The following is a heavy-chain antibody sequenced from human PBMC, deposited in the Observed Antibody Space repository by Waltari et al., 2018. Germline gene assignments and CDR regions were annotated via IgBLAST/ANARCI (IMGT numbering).Heavy chain of an antibody. Sequence: EVQLVQSGAEVKKPGESLKISCKGSGYSFTSYWIGWVRQMPGKGREWMGIIYPCDSDTSYSPSFQGQVTISADKSISTAYLQWSSLKASDTAMYYCARLGEYCSSTSCNNWFDPWGQGTLVTVSS. J-gene: IGHJ5*02. CDR1: GYSFTSYW. V-gene: IGHV5-51*03. CDR3: ARLGEYCSSTSCNNWFDP. CDR2: IYPCDSDT. D-gene: IGHD2-2*01.